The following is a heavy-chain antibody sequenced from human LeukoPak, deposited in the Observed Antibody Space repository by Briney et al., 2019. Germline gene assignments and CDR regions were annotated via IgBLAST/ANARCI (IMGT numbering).Heavy chain of an antibody. Sequence: GGSLRLSCAASGFTFSSYVMNWVRQAPGKGLEWVSTIGAGGATTYYADSVKGRFTISRDNSKNTLYLQMNSLRAEDTAVYYCARGSKYDFWSGYYPSYYGMDVWGQGTTVTVSS. CDR2: IGAGGATT. J-gene: IGHJ6*02. D-gene: IGHD3-3*01. CDR3: ARGSKYDFWSGYYPSYYGMDV. V-gene: IGHV3-23*01. CDR1: GFTFSSYV.